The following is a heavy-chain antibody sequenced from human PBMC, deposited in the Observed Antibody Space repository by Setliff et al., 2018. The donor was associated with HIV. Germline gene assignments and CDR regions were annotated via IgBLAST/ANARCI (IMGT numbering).Heavy chain of an antibody. Sequence: SETLSLTCTVSGDSVNSGSYFWAWIRQSPGKGLEWIGEIDHGGSPTYNPSFKSRVSISLDTANKQFSLTLNSLTAADSALYFCAGGFPKYNFRLFDSWGQGTLVTVSS. V-gene: IGHV4-39*01. CDR2: IDHGGSP. J-gene: IGHJ5*01. CDR3: AGGFPKYNFRLFDS. CDR1: GDSVNSGSYF. D-gene: IGHD6-25*01.